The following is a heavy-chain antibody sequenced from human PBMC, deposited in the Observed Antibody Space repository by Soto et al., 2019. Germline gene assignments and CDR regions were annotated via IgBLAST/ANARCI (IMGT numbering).Heavy chain of an antibody. V-gene: IGHV3-48*03. CDR1: GFTCSSYD. CDR3: ARDGHNYFDY. Sequence: EVQLVESGGGLGQPGGSLRLSCAASGFTCSSYDLNWVRHAPGKGLEWVSYISSSGSSRYYADSVKGRFTISRDNVKNLLFLPMNRLRADDTAVYYCARDGHNYFDYWGQGTMVTVSS. J-gene: IGHJ4*02. CDR2: ISSSGSSR.